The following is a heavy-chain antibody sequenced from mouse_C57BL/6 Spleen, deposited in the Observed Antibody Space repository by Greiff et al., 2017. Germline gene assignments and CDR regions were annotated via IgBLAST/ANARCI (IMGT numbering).Heavy chain of an antibody. Sequence: VQLQQSGPELVKPGASVKISCKASGYAFSSSWMNWVKQRPGKGLEWIGRIYPGDGDTNYNGKFKGKATLTADKSSSTASMQLSSLTSEDSAVYFFARHDYGSSYGAMDYWGQGTSVTVSS. CDR1: GYAFSSSW. V-gene: IGHV1-82*01. CDR3: ARHDYGSSYGAMDY. J-gene: IGHJ4*01. D-gene: IGHD1-1*01. CDR2: IYPGDGDT.